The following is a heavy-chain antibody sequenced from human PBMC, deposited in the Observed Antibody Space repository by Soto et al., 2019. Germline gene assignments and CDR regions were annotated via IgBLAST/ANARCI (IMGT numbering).Heavy chain of an antibody. Sequence: GGSLRLSCAASGFTFSSYAMSWVRQAPGKGLEWVSAISGSGGSTYYADSVKGRFTISRDNSKNTLYLQMNSLRAEDTAVYYCAKGSVLLWFGELLPNFDYWGQGTLVTVSS. V-gene: IGHV3-23*01. D-gene: IGHD3-10*01. CDR3: AKGSVLLWFGELLPNFDY. CDR1: GFTFSSYA. J-gene: IGHJ4*02. CDR2: ISGSGGST.